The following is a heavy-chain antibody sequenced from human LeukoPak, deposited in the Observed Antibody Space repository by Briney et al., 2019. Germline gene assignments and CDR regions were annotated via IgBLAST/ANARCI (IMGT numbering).Heavy chain of an antibody. CDR1: GFTFTSYGMN. D-gene: IGHD3-22*01. V-gene: IGHV4-39*01. J-gene: IGHJ4*02. CDR3: ARHSRITMIVVVITPPDY. Sequence: PGGSLRLSCAASGFTFTSYGMNWVRHAPGKGLEWMGSIYYSVSTYYNPSLKSRVTVSVDTSKHQFSLKLSSVTAADTAVYYCARHSRITMIVVVITPPDYWGQGTLVTVSS. CDR2: IYYSVST.